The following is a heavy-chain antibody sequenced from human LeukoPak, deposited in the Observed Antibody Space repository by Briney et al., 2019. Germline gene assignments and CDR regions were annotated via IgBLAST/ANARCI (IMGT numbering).Heavy chain of an antibody. CDR3: ARDDDRRHTSSLDY. CDR2: MSSTGDII. CDR1: GFTFSTYE. D-gene: IGHD6-6*01. Sequence: GGSLRLSCAASGFTFSTYEMHGVRQAPGKGLGWVSYMSSTGDIIYYADSVKGRFTISRDNAKNSLYLQMDSLRAEDTAVYYCARDDDRRHTSSLDYWGQGTLVAVSS. V-gene: IGHV3-48*03. J-gene: IGHJ4*02.